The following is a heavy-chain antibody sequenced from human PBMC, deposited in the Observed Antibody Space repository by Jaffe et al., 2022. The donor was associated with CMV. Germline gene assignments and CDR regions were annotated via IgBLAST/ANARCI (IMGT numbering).Heavy chain of an antibody. CDR1: GFSLSTSGAC. CDR2: IDWDDNK. J-gene: IGHJ4*02. Sequence: QVTLRESGPALVKATQTLTLTCTFSGFSLSTSGACVSWIRQPPGKALEWLALIDWDDNKHYTTSLKTRLTISKDTSKSQVVLTMTSLDPVDTATYYCARTPSRDYYESSGSYYGGYFDYWGQGSRVTVSS. V-gene: IGHV2-70*01. CDR3: ARTPSRDYYESSGSYYGGYFDY. D-gene: IGHD3-22*01.